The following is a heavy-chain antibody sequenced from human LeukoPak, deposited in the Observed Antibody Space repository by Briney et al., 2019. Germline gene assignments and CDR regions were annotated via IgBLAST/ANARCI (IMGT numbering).Heavy chain of an antibody. CDR1: GFTFSTYE. CDR3: VRGGVLSRSSDY. D-gene: IGHD2-8*01. J-gene: IGHJ4*02. CDR2: ISGSGQTV. V-gene: IGHV3-48*03. Sequence: GGSLRLSCAASGFTFSTYEMMWVRQAPGKGLEWLSYISGSGQTVYYEDSVRGRFTISRDNAKDSLYLQINSLGAGDTAVYYCVRGGVLSRSSDYWGQGTLVTVSP.